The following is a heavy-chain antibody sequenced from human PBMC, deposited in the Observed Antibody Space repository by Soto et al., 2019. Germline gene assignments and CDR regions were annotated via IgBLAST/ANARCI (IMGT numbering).Heavy chain of an antibody. D-gene: IGHD3-22*01. CDR1: GGSINNYY. V-gene: IGHV4-59*01. J-gene: IGHJ3*02. CDR3: ARGLDYYDGSTHAFDI. CDR2: IYYTGGT. Sequence: SETLSLTCTVSGGSINNYYWSWIRQPPGKGLQWIGYIYYTGGTNYNPSLKSRVTISVDTSKNQFSLRLSSVTAADTALYYCARGLDYYDGSTHAFDIWGQGTMVTVSS.